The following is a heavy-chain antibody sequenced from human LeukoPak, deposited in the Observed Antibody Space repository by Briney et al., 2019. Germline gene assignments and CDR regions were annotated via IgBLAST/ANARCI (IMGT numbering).Heavy chain of an antibody. J-gene: IGHJ4*02. D-gene: IGHD3-16*01. CDR2: IWYDGSSK. Sequence: QPGGSLRLSCAASGFTFSTYDIHWVRQAPGKGLEWVASIWYDGSSKYYAASVKGRFTISRDNSNNTLYLQMNSLRAEDTAVSYCARAQRNPEAIFGGGFDYWGQGTLVTVSS. CDR1: GFTFSTYD. V-gene: IGHV3-33*01. CDR3: ARAQRNPEAIFGGGFDY.